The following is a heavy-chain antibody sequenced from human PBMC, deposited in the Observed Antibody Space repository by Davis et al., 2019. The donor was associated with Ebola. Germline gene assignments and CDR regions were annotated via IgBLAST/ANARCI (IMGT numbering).Heavy chain of an antibody. CDR1: GFTFSSYA. Sequence: PGGSLRLSCAAPGFTFSSYAMSWVRQAPGKGLEWVSVISGSGGSTYYADSVKGRFTISRDNSKNTLYLQMNILRAEDTAVYYCAKDLKYSSGWFMFFDYWGQGTLVTVSS. CDR2: ISGSGGST. CDR3: AKDLKYSSGWFMFFDY. V-gene: IGHV3-23*01. J-gene: IGHJ4*02. D-gene: IGHD6-19*01.